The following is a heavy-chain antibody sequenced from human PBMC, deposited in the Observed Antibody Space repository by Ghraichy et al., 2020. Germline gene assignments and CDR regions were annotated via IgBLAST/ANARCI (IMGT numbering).Heavy chain of an antibody. Sequence: GSLSLTCTVSGGSISSYYWSWIRQPPGKGLEWIGYIYYSGSTNYNPSLKSRVTISVDTSKNQFSLKLSSVTAADTAVYYCARVVTIFGVVIKYYFDYWGQGTLVTVSS. CDR3: ARVVTIFGVVIKYYFDY. V-gene: IGHV4-59*01. CDR1: GGSISSYY. CDR2: IYYSGST. J-gene: IGHJ4*02. D-gene: IGHD3-3*01.